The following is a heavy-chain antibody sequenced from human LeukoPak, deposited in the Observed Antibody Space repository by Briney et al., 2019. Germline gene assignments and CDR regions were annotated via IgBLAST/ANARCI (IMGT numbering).Heavy chain of an antibody. CDR3: ARGRIARLPYFDY. V-gene: IGHV4-59*01. D-gene: IGHD5-18*01. J-gene: IGHJ4*02. Sequence: PSETLSLTCTVSGGSISSYYWSWIRQPPGKGLEWSGNIYYSGSTDYNPSLKSRVTISVDTSKNQFSLKLSSVTAADTAVYYCARGRIARLPYFDYWGQGTLVTVSS. CDR1: GGSISSYY. CDR2: IYYSGST.